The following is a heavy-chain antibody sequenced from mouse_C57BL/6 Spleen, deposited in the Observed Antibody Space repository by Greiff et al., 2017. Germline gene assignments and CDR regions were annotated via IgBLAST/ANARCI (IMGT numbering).Heavy chain of an antibody. D-gene: IGHD2-4*01. V-gene: IGHV1-80*01. CDR1: GYAFSSYW. CDR3: ARREYYDYDEFAY. J-gene: IGHJ3*01. CDR2: IYPGDGDT. Sequence: QVQLQQSGAELVKPGASVKISCKASGYAFSSYWMHWVKQRPGQGLEWIGQIYPGDGDTNYNGKFKGKATLTADKSSSTAYMQLSSLTSEDSAVYYCARREYYDYDEFAYWGQGTLVTVSA.